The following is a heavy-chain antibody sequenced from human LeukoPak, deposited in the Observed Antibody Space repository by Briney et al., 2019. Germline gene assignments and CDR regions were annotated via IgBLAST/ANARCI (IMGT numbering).Heavy chain of an antibody. CDR1: GFTFSSYW. CDR3: AREGGVEWLFDYYYYGMDV. V-gene: IGHV3-7*01. CDR2: IKQDGSEK. D-gene: IGHD3-3*01. J-gene: IGHJ6*02. Sequence: GGSLRLSCAASGFTFSSYWMSWVRQAPGKGLEWVANIKQDGSEKYYVDSVKGRFTISRDNAKNSLYLQMNSLRAEDTAVYYCAREGGVEWLFDYYYYGMDVWGQGTTVTVSS.